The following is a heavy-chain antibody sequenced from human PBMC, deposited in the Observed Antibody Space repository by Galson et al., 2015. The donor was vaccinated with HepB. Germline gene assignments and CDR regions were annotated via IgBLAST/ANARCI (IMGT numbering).Heavy chain of an antibody. CDR2: FDPEDGET. CDR1: GYTLTELS. V-gene: IGHV1-24*01. Sequence: SVKVSCKVSGYTLTELSMHWVRQAPGKGLEWMGGFDPEDGETIYAQKFQGRVTMTEDTSTDTAYMELSSLRSEDTAVYYCATGVAVAGRQSYYYYYYGKDVWGQGTTVTVSS. J-gene: IGHJ6*02. CDR3: ATGVAVAGRQSYYYYYYGKDV. D-gene: IGHD6-19*01.